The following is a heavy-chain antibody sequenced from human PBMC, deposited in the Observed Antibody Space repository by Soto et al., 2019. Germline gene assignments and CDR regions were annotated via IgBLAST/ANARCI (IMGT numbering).Heavy chain of an antibody. CDR3: ARTPYYAILTALSFDY. V-gene: IGHV4-59*01. Sequence: PSETLSLTCTVSGGSISSYYWSWIRQPPWKGLEWIGYIYYSGSTNYNPSLKSRVTISVDTSKNQFSLKLSSVTAADTAVYYCARTPYYAILTALSFDYWGQGTLVTVSS. D-gene: IGHD3-9*01. CDR1: GGSISSYY. J-gene: IGHJ4*02. CDR2: IYYSGST.